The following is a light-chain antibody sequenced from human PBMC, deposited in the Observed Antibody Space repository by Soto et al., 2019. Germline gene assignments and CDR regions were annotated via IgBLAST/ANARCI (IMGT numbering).Light chain of an antibody. CDR1: QSVRSGS. Sequence: PGEGATLSCRASQSVRSGSLAWYQQKPGQAPRLLIYGASSRATDIPDRFSGSGYGTDFILTISRLEPDDFAVYYCQHYADSPHTFGHGTKLEIK. CDR2: GAS. J-gene: IGKJ2*01. V-gene: IGKV3-20*01. CDR3: QHYADSPHT.